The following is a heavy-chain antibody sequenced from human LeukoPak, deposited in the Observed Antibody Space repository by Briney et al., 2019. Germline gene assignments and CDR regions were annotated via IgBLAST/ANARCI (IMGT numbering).Heavy chain of an antibody. CDR2: IYYSGST. V-gene: IGHV4-31*03. D-gene: IGHD4-11*01. CDR1: GGSISSGGYY. Sequence: SETLSLTCTVSGGSISSGGYYWSWIRQHPGEGLEWIGYIYYSGSTFYNPSLKSRTTISLDTSKNQFSLKLSSVTAADTAVYYCARGATVHLDFWGQGTLVTVSS. CDR3: ARGATVHLDF. J-gene: IGHJ4*02.